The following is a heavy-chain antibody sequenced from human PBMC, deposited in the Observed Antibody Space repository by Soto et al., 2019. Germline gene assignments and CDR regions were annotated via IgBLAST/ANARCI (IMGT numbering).Heavy chain of an antibody. D-gene: IGHD6-19*01. CDR3: ARGEGSGPRDDWLDP. CDR1: GGSISSGDYY. V-gene: IGHV4-61*08. J-gene: IGHJ5*02. CDR2: IYYSGST. Sequence: LSLTCTVSGGSISSGDYYWSWIRQPPGKGLEWIGYIYYSGSTNYNPSLKSRVTISVDTSKNQFSLKLSSVTAADTAVYYCARGEGSGPRDDWLDPWGQGTLVTVSS.